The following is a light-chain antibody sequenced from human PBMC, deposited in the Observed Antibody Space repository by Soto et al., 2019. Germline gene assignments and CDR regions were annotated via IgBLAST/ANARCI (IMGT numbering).Light chain of an antibody. V-gene: IGKV1-39*01. J-gene: IGKJ5*01. CDR1: QSISSY. Sequence: DIQMTQSPSSLSASVGDRVTITFRASQSISSYLNWYQQKPGKAPKLLIYAASRLQGGVPLRFSGSGSGTEFTLSISSLQPEDVATYYCQQLDSFPLTFGQGTRLEIK. CDR3: QQLDSFPLT. CDR2: AAS.